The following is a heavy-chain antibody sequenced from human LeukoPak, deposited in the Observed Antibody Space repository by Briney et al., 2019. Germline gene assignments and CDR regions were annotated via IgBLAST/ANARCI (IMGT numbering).Heavy chain of an antibody. J-gene: IGHJ4*02. D-gene: IGHD1-26*01. V-gene: IGHV1-3*01. CDR1: GYTFTSYA. Sequence: ASVKVSCKASGYTFTSYAMHWVRQAPGQRLEWMGWINAGNGNTKYSRKFQGRVTITRDTSASTAYMELSSLRSEDTAVYYCARVQWEPSPADYWGQGTLVTVSS. CDR3: ARVQWEPSPADY. CDR2: INAGNGNT.